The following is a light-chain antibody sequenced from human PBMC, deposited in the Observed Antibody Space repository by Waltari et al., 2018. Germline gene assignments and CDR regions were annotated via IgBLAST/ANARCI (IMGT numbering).Light chain of an antibody. CDR1: QGISSW. J-gene: IGKJ2*01. CDR2: KAS. Sequence: DIQMTQSPSSLSASVGDTVTITCRASQGISSWLAWYQQKPGKAPKLLIDKASSLQSGVPSRFSGSGSGTVCSLTITSLQSEDFATYYCQHYNSAPYTFAQGTKVEI. V-gene: IGKV1-5*03. CDR3: QHYNSAPYT.